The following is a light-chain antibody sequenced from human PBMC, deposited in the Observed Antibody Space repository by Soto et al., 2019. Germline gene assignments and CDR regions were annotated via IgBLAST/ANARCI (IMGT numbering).Light chain of an antibody. Sequence: EIVLRQSPATLSMSPGERATLSCRASQNIDNFLVWYQQKPGQAPRLLIYDASKRATGIPARFSGSGSGTDFTLTISSLEPEDFAVYYWQQRYTLITFGPGTKVDIK. CDR3: QQRYTLIT. CDR1: QNIDNF. V-gene: IGKV3-11*01. J-gene: IGKJ3*01. CDR2: DAS.